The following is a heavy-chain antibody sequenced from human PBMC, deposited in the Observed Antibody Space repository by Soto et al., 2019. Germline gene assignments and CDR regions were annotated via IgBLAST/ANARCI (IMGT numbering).Heavy chain of an antibody. D-gene: IGHD2-15*01. CDR3: AKSGGSCYRCNWFDP. Sequence: GASVKVSCKASGYTFTGYYMHWVRQAPGQGLEWMGWINPNSGGTNYAQKFQGRVTMTRDTSISTAYMELSRLRSDDTAVYYCAKSGGSCYRCNWFDPWGQGTLVTVSS. CDR1: GYTFTGYY. J-gene: IGHJ5*02. V-gene: IGHV1-2*02. CDR2: INPNSGGT.